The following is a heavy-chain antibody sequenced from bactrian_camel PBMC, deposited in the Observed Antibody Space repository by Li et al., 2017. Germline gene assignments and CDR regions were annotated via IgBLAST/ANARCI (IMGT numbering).Heavy chain of an antibody. CDR3: AADNWDPVVWLQLKGVSGWGY. CDR2: IRRDDLT. V-gene: IGHV3S55*01. Sequence: VQLVESGGGSVQAGGSLRLSCAPSGLSVSDFSMAWFRQSPGKEREAVAAIRRDDLTAYTDSVKGRFTISRDVNNTIDLQMDSLKPEDTAIYYCAADNWDPVVWLQLKGVSGWGYWGPGTQVTVS. CDR1: GLSVSDFS. D-gene: IGHD2*01. J-gene: IGHJ4*01.